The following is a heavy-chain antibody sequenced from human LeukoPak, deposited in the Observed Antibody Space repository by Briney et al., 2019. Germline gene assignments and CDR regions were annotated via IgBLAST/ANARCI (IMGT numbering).Heavy chain of an antibody. CDR2: INPSGDST. CDR3: ARGGFSLGVESRSSLNWFDP. D-gene: IGHD1-26*01. Sequence: ASVKVTCKASGYTFTSYYMDWVRQAPGQGLEWMGIINPSGDSTSYAQKFQGRVTMTRDTSTSTVYMELSSLRSEDTAVYYCARGGFSLGVESRSSLNWFDPWGQGTLVTVSS. CDR1: GYTFTSYY. J-gene: IGHJ5*02. V-gene: IGHV1-46*01.